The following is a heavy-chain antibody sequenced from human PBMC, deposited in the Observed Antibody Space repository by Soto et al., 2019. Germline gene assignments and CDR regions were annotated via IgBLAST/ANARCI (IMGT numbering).Heavy chain of an antibody. CDR1: GGSFSGYY. CDR2: INHSGST. J-gene: IGHJ6*02. Sequence: SETLSLTCAVYGGSFSGYYWSWIRQPPGKGLEWIGEINHSGSTNYNPSLKSRVTISVDTSKNQFSLKLSSVTAADTAVYYCARERFLEWLLRDYYYYYGMDVWGQGTTVTVSS. D-gene: IGHD3-3*01. V-gene: IGHV4-34*01. CDR3: ARERFLEWLLRDYYYYYGMDV.